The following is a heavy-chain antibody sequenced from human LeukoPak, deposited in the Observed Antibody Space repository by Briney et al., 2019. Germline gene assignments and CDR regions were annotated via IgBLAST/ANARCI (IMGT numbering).Heavy chain of an antibody. Sequence: GESLRLSCAASGFTFSSYSMNWVRQAPGKGLEWVASINSSSSYIYYADLVNGRFTTFRDNAKNSLYLQMNSLRAEDTAVYYCARALSGSLDYWGQGTLVTVSS. V-gene: IGHV3-21*01. CDR1: GFTFSSYS. CDR2: INSSSSYI. D-gene: IGHD1-26*01. CDR3: ARALSGSLDY. J-gene: IGHJ4*02.